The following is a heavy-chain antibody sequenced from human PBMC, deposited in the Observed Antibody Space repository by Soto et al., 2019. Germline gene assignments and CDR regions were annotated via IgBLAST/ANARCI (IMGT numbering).Heavy chain of an antibody. Sequence: GESLKISCKGSGYIFTSYWIGWVRQMPGKGLEWMGIIYPGDSDTRYSPSFQGQVTISADKSISTAYLQWSSLKASDTAMYYCARRYDSSCTHFDYWGQGNLVTVSS. CDR3: ARRYDSSCTHFDY. CDR1: GYIFTSYW. J-gene: IGHJ4*02. V-gene: IGHV5-51*01. CDR2: IYPGDSDT. D-gene: IGHD3-22*01.